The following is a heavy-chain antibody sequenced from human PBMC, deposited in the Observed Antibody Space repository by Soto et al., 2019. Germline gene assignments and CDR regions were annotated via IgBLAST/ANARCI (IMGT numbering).Heavy chain of an antibody. Sequence: SETLSLTCTVSGGSISSGGYYWSWIRQHPGKGLEWIGYIYYSGSTYYNPSLKSRVTISVDTSKNQFSLKLSSVTAADTAVYYCARDLEVVVPAAILTDGYYYYYGMDVWGQGTTATVSS. D-gene: IGHD2-2*02. CDR3: ARDLEVVVPAAILTDGYYYYYGMDV. J-gene: IGHJ6*02. CDR1: GGSISSGGYY. CDR2: IYYSGST. V-gene: IGHV4-31*03.